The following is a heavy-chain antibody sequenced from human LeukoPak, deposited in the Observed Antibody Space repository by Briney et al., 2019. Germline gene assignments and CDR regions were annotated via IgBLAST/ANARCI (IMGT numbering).Heavy chain of an antibody. CDR2: IKQDGSEK. CDR3: ARRGVLWFGELFYYGMDV. Sequence: GGSLRLSCAASGFIFSSYWMSWVRQAPGKGLEWVANIKQDGSEKYYVDSVKGRFTISRDNAKNSLYLQMNSLRAEDTAVYYCARRGVLWFGELFYYGMDVWGQGTTVTVSS. J-gene: IGHJ6*02. D-gene: IGHD3-10*01. V-gene: IGHV3-7*03. CDR1: GFIFSSYW.